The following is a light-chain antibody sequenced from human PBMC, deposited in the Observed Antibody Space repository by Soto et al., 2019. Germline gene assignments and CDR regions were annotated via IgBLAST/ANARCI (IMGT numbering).Light chain of an antibody. CDR3: QQLRMYPST. Sequence: DIQMTQSPSSLSASVGDRVTITCRASQSISSYLNWYQQKPGKAPKLLIYAASSLQSGVPSRFSGSGSGTEFNLTISSLQPDDFATYYCQQLRMYPSTFGGGTKVDIK. CDR1: QSISSY. V-gene: IGKV1-39*01. CDR2: AAS. J-gene: IGKJ4*01.